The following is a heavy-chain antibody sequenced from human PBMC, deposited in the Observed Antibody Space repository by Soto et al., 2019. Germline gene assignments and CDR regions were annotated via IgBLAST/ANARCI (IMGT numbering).Heavy chain of an antibody. V-gene: IGHV3-74*01. CDR2: IDGVGTGR. J-gene: IGHJ4*02. CDR3: TTVCEY. CDR1: GFTFNSFA. Sequence: GGTLRLSCAASGFTFNSFAMSWIRRSPGKGLVWVSRIDGVGTGRSYSDSVRGRFTISSDNAENTLYLQMTSPRAEDTAVYYCTTVCEYWGRGTRVTVSS.